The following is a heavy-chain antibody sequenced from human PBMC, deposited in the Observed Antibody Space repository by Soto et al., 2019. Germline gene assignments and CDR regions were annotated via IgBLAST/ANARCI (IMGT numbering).Heavy chain of an antibody. CDR3: ARGRRASSSWYSLLDVRVTNWFDP. V-gene: IGHV4-34*01. CDR2: INHSGST. J-gene: IGHJ5*02. D-gene: IGHD6-13*01. CDR1: GGSFSGYY. Sequence: SETLSLTCAVYGGSFSGYYWSWIRQPPGKGLEWIGEINHSGSTNYNPSLKSRVTISVDTSKNQFSLKLSSVTAADTAVYYCARGRRASSSWYSLLDVRVTNWFDPWGQGTMVTVSS.